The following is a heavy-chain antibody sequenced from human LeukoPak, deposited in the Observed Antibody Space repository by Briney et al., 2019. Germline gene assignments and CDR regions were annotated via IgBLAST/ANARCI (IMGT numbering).Heavy chain of an antibody. Sequence: PGGSLRLSCAASGFTFSSYAMSWVRQAPGKGLEWVAVIWYDGSNKYYADSVKGRFTISRDNSKNTLYLQMNSLRAEDTAVYYCAREVTIFGGSRADYFDYWGQGTLVTVSS. CDR1: GFTFSSYA. CDR3: AREVTIFGGSRADYFDY. V-gene: IGHV3-33*08. CDR2: IWYDGSNK. J-gene: IGHJ4*02. D-gene: IGHD3-3*01.